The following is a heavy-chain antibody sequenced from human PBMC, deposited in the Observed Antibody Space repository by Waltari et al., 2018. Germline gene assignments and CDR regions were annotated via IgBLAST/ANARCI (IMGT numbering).Heavy chain of an antibody. D-gene: IGHD1-26*01. Sequence: EVQLVESGGGLVQPGGSLRLSCAASGFTFSSYWMSWVRQAQGKGLEGGGNIKQDGSWKYYVDSVKGRFTISRDNAKNSLYLQMNSLRAEDTAVYYCARDDGSYIYWGQGTLVTVSS. CDR3: ARDDGSYIY. V-gene: IGHV3-7*01. J-gene: IGHJ4*02. CDR2: IKQDGSWK. CDR1: GFTFSSYW.